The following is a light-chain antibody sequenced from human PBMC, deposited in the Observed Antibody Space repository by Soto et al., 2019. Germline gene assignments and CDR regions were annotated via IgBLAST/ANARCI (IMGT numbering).Light chain of an antibody. J-gene: IGKJ4*01. V-gene: IGKV3-15*01. CDR1: QSVSSD. CDR2: GSS. CDR3: QQYNNWPPLT. Sequence: EIVMTQSPATLSVSPGETATLSCRASQSVSSDLAWYQQRPSQAPRLLIYGSSTRATGIPARFSGSGSGTEFTLTISSLQSEDFALYYCQQYNNWPPLTFGGGTKVEIK.